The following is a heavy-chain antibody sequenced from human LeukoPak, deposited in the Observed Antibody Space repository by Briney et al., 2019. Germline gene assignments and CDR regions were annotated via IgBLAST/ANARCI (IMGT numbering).Heavy chain of an antibody. J-gene: IGHJ4*02. Sequence: PGGSLRLSCAASGLTFSSYAMSWVRQAPGKGLEWVSAISGSGGNTYYADSVKGRFTISRDNSKNTLCLQMNSLIAEDTGVYYCANLSSSQAGNYYNGDYLGQGTLVTVSS. V-gene: IGHV3-23*01. CDR2: ISGSGGNT. CDR3: ANLSSSQAGNYYNGDY. D-gene: IGHD3-10*01. CDR1: GLTFSSYA.